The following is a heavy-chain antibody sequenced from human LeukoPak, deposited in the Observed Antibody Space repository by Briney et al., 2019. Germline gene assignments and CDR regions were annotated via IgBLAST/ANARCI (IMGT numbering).Heavy chain of an antibody. Sequence: GGSLRLSCAASRFTFSSYSMNWVRQAPGKGLEWVSSISSSGSYIYYADSVKGRFTISRDNAKNSLYLQMNSLRAEDTAVYYCAREEWELSPRYYMDVWGKGTTVTVSS. CDR1: RFTFSSYS. V-gene: IGHV3-21*01. D-gene: IGHD1-26*01. CDR2: ISSSGSYI. J-gene: IGHJ6*03. CDR3: AREEWELSPRYYMDV.